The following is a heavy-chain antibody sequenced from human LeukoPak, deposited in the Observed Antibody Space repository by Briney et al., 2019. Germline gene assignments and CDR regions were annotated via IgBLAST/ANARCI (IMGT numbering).Heavy chain of an antibody. CDR2: ISSTGGTI. D-gene: IGHD3-10*01. J-gene: IGHJ4*02. V-gene: IGHV3-48*01. CDR3: ARDHPADLLPVLLWFGELLY. CDR1: GFTFRNYL. Sequence: GGSLRLSCAASGFTFRNYLMNWVRQAPGKGLEWVSFISSTGGTIYYADSVKGRFTVSRDNGKNSLLLQMNSLRAEDTALYYCARDHPADLLPVLLWFGELLYWGQGTLVTVSS.